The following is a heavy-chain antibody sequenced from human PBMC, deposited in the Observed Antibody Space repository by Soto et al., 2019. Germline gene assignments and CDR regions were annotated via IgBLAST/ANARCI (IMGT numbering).Heavy chain of an antibody. D-gene: IGHD6-13*01. CDR2: IYWNDDK. CDR3: AHKATADYYFDY. Sequence: SGPTLVNPTQTLTLTCTFSGFSLSTSGAGVGWIRQPPGKALDWLALIYWNDDKRYSPSLKSRLTITKDTSKNQVVLTMTNMDPVDTATYYCAHKATADYYFDYWGQGTLVTVSS. CDR1: GFSLSTSGAG. V-gene: IGHV2-5*01. J-gene: IGHJ4*02.